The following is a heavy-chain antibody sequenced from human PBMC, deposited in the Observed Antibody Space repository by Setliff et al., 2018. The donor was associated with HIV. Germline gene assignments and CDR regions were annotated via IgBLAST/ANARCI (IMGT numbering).Heavy chain of an antibody. V-gene: IGHV4-39*07. CDR1: GGYISSSSYY. CDR3: ARVKSIKTTLVRLWPRFDL. D-gene: IGHD3-10*01. CDR2: INLSRST. Sequence: PSETLSLTCTVSGGYISSSSYYWGWIRQPPGKGLEWIGEINLSRSTDYNPSLKSRVTISVDTSKNQFSLKVRSLTAADTGLYYCARVKSIKTTLVRLWPRFDLWGQGTQVTVSS. J-gene: IGHJ5*02.